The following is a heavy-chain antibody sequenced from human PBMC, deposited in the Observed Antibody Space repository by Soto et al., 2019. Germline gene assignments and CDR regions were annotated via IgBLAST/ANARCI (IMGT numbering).Heavy chain of an antibody. J-gene: IGHJ4*01. CDR2: IWYSGGNK. D-gene: IGHD3-22*01. Sequence: PGGSLRLSCAASGFTFSSYAMSWVRQAPGKGLEWVSVIWYSGGNKYYADSVKGRFTISRDDSKNMVYLQMNSLKTEDTGIYYCTTDSYSSIIVVRFDYWGHGTLVTVSS. CDR3: TTDSYSSIIVVRFDY. V-gene: IGHV3-23*01. CDR1: GFTFSSYA.